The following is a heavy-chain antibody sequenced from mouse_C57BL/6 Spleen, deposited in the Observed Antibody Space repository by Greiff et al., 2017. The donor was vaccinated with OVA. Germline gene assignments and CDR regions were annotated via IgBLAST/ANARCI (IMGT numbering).Heavy chain of an antibody. CDR2: ISYDGSN. V-gene: IGHV3-6*01. J-gene: IGHJ1*03. D-gene: IGHD2-5*01. Sequence: EVQRVESGPGLVKPSQSLSLTCSVTGYSITSGYYWNWIRQFPGNKLEWMGYISYDGSNNYNPSLKNRISITRDTSKNQFFLKLNSVTTEDTATYYCASGAYYSNPWYFDVWGTGTTVTVSS. CDR1: GYSITSGYY. CDR3: ASGAYYSNPWYFDV.